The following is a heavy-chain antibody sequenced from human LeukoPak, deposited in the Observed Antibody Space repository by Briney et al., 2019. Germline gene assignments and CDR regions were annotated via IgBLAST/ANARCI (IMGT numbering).Heavy chain of an antibody. D-gene: IGHD3-16*02. CDR2: IHYCGST. CDR3: ARSPDYAYVWGSYRPPRFDY. J-gene: IGHJ4*02. Sequence: SETLSLTCTVSGGSISGYYWSWIRHPPGQGLEWIGYIHYCGSTNYNPSLKSRVTISVDTSKNQFSLNLSSVTAADTAVYYCARSPDYAYVWGSYRPPRFDYWGQGSLVTVSS. V-gene: IGHV4-59*13. CDR1: GGSISGYY.